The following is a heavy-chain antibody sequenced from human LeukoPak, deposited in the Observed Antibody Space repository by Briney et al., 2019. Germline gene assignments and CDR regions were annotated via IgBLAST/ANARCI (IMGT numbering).Heavy chain of an antibody. V-gene: IGHV3-30-3*01. Sequence: GGSLRLSCAASGFTFSSYAMHWVRQAPGKGLEWVAVISYDGSNKYYADSVKGRFTISRDNSKNTLYLQMNSLRAEDTAVYYCARWGESFYYGMDVWGQGTTVTVSS. CDR2: ISYDGSNK. CDR1: GFTFSSYA. CDR3: ARWGESFYYGMDV. D-gene: IGHD1-26*01. J-gene: IGHJ6*02.